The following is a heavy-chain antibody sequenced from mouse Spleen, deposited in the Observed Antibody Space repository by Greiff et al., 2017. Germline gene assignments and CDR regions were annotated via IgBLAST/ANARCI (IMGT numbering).Heavy chain of an antibody. CDR3: ALTGGFAY. V-gene: IGHV5-17*01. CDR1: GFTFSDYG. D-gene: IGHD4-1*01. J-gene: IGHJ3*01. Sequence: EVKLMESGGGLVKPGGSLKLSCAASGFTFSDYGMHWVRQAPEKGLEWVAYISSGSSTIYYADTVKGRFTISRDNAKNTLFLQMTSLRSEDTAMYYCALTGGFAYWGQGTLVTVSA. CDR2: ISSGSSTI.